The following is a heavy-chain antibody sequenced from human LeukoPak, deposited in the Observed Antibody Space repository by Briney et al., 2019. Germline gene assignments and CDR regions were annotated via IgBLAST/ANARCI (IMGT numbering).Heavy chain of an antibody. V-gene: IGHV4-4*07. Sequence: PSETLSLTCIVSGGSISSYYWSWIRQPAGKGLEWIGRIYTSGSTNYNPSLKSRVTMSVDTSKNQFPLKLSSVTAADTAVYYCASTTYRYCSGGSCYSFDIWGQGTMVTVSS. D-gene: IGHD2-15*01. J-gene: IGHJ3*02. CDR2: IYTSGST. CDR3: ASTTYRYCSGGSCYSFDI. CDR1: GGSISSYY.